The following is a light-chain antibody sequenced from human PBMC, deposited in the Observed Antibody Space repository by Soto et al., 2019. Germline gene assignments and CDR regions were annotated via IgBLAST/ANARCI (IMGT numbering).Light chain of an antibody. Sequence: QSVLAQPASVSVSPGQSITISCAGASSDVGSYNLVSWYQNHPGKAPKPMIYEGSKRPSGVSNRFSGSKSGNTASLTISGLQAADEADYFCFSYAGSSTYVFGTGTKVTVL. CDR3: FSYAGSSTYV. J-gene: IGLJ1*01. V-gene: IGLV2-23*01. CDR1: SSDVGSYNL. CDR2: EGS.